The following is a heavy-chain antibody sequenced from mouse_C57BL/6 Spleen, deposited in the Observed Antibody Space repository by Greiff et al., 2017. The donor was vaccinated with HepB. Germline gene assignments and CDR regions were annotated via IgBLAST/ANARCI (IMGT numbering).Heavy chain of an antibody. D-gene: IGHD1-1*02. CDR3: GRGGGSYVGYAMDY. J-gene: IGHJ4*01. V-gene: IGHV1-53*01. Sequence: QVQLQQPGTELVKPGASVKLSCKVTGYTFTSYWMHWVKRRPGQGLEWLGNINTSNGGTNYNQKFKSKATLTVDKSYNTVYMQVSILTSEDSAVYYGGRGGGSYVGYAMDYWGQGTSVTVSS. CDR2: INTSNGGT. CDR1: GYTFTSYW.